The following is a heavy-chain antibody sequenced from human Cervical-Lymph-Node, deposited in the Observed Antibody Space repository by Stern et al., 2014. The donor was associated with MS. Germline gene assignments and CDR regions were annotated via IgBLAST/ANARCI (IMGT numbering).Heavy chain of an antibody. D-gene: IGHD2-15*01. J-gene: IGHJ5*02. Sequence: QVQLQQWCAGLLKPSETLSLTCAVYGGSFSGYYWSWIRQPPGKGLEWIVEINHSGSTNYNPSLKSRVTISVDTSKNQFSLKLSSVTAADTAVYYCARRGETVGKGWFDPWGQGTLVTVSS. CDR3: ARRGETVGKGWFDP. CDR2: INHSGST. CDR1: GGSFSGYY. V-gene: IGHV4-34*01.